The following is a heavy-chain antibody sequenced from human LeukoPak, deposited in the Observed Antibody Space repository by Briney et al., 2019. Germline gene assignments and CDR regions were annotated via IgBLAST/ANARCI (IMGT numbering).Heavy chain of an antibody. V-gene: IGHV1-69*05. CDR3: AREVPYSSGSFDY. Sequence: ASVKVSCKASGGTFSSYAISWVRQAPGQGLEWMGGIIPIFGTANYAQKFQGRVTITTDESTSTAYMELSSLRSEDTAVYYCAREVPYSSGSFDYWGQGTLVTVSS. CDR1: GGTFSSYA. D-gene: IGHD6-19*01. J-gene: IGHJ4*02. CDR2: IIPIFGTA.